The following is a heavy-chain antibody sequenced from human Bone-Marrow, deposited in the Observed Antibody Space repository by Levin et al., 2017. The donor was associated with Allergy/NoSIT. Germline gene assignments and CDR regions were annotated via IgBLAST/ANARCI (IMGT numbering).Heavy chain of an antibody. CDR1: GYTFTNYD. V-gene: IGHV1-8*01. CDR3: ARGCSTSSGSEDNWFDP. D-gene: IGHD2-2*01. CDR2: MNPNSGNT. Sequence: ASVKVSCKASGYTFTNYDINWVRQATGQGLEWMGRMNPNSGNTAYAQKFQGRVNMTRSTSITTVDMELSNLRSDDTAVCYCARGCSTSSGSEDNWFDPWGQGTLVTVSS. J-gene: IGHJ5*02.